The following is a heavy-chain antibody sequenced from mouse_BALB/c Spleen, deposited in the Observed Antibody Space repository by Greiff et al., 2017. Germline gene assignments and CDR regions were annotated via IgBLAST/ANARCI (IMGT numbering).Heavy chain of an antibody. CDR1: GFTFSSFG. V-gene: IGHV5-17*02. J-gene: IGHJ1*01. D-gene: IGHD1-1*01. CDR2: ISSGSSTI. Sequence: EVMLVESGGGLVQPGGSRKLSCAASGFTFSSFGMHWVRQAPEKGLEWVAYISSGSSTIYYADTVKGRFTISRDNPKNTLFLQMTSLRSEDTAMYYCARSPYYYGSSYWYFDVGGAGTTVTVSS. CDR3: ARSPYYYGSSYWYFDV.